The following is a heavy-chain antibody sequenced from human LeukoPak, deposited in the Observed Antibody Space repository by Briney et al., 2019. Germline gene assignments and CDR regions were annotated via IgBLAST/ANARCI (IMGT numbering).Heavy chain of an antibody. Sequence: GGSLRLSCAASGFTFSSYAMSWVRQAPGKGLEWVSAISGSGGSTYYADSVKGRFTISRDNSKNTLYLQMNGLRAEDTAVYYCARASGSYYYVGIDYWGQGTLVTVSS. CDR1: GFTFSSYA. CDR3: ARASGSYYYVGIDY. D-gene: IGHD1-26*01. J-gene: IGHJ4*02. CDR2: ISGSGGST. V-gene: IGHV3-23*01.